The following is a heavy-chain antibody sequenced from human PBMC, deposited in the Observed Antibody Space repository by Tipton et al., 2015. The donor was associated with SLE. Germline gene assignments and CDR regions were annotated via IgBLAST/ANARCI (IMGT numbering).Heavy chain of an antibody. D-gene: IGHD3-3*01. CDR2: VYTSGST. CDR3: ARDRITIFGVAPYGMDV. V-gene: IGHV4-61*02. J-gene: IGHJ6*02. CDR1: GGSINIGSYY. Sequence: TLSLTCTVSGGSINIGSYYWSWIRQPAGKGLEWIGRVYTSGSTNYNPSLKSRVTISVDTSKNQFSLKLSSVTAADTAVYYCARDRITIFGVAPYGMDVWGQGTAVTVSS.